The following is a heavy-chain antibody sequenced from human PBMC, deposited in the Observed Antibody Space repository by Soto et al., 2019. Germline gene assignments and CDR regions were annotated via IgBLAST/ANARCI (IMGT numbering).Heavy chain of an antibody. CDR2: IYYSGST. Sequence: SETMSLTCTVSGGSISSYYWSWIRQPQGKGLEWIGYIYYSGSTNYNPSLKSRVTISVDTSKNQFSLKLSSVTAADTAVYYCARHGSQIGYYYYYYGMDVWGQGTTVTVSS. J-gene: IGHJ6*02. D-gene: IGHD2-2*03. V-gene: IGHV4-59*08. CDR3: ARHGSQIGYYYYYYGMDV. CDR1: GGSISSYY.